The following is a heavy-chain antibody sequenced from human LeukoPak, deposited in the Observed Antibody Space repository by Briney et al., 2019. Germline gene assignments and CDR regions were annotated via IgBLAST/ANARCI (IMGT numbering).Heavy chain of an antibody. CDR1: GFTFSSYR. V-gene: IGHV3-21*01. D-gene: IGHD5/OR15-5a*01. Sequence: GGSLRLSCAASGFTFSSYRMNWVRQAPGKGLEWVSSISSGSSYIYYADSVKGRFTISRDNAKNSLFLQMNSLRAEDTAVYYCTSDASTSWRSDYWGQGTLVTVSS. J-gene: IGHJ4*02. CDR3: TSDASTSWRSDY. CDR2: ISSGSSYI.